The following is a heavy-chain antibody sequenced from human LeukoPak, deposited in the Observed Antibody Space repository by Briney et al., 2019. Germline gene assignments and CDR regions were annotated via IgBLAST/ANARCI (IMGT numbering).Heavy chain of an antibody. Sequence: SETLSLTCTVSGGSISSSSYYWGWIRQPPGKGLEWIGSIYYSGSTYYNPSLKSRVTISVDRSKNQFSLKVNSVTAADTAVYYCARGGRFGELLSWGQGTLVTVSS. J-gene: IGHJ4*02. CDR1: GGSISSSSYY. D-gene: IGHD3-10*01. V-gene: IGHV4-39*07. CDR3: ARGGRFGELLS. CDR2: IYYSGST.